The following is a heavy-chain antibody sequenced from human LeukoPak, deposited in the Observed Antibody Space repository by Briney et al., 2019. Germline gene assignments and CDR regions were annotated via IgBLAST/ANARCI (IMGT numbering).Heavy chain of an antibody. D-gene: IGHD3-22*01. CDR3: ARAVPMIVVVITPYYFDY. Sequence: ASVKVSCKASGYTFTGYYMHWVRQAPGQGLEWMGRINPNSGGTNYAQKFQGRVTMTRDTSISTAYMELSRLRSDDTAVYYCARAVPMIVVVITPYYFDYWGQGTLATVSS. J-gene: IGHJ4*02. V-gene: IGHV1-2*06. CDR1: GYTFTGYY. CDR2: INPNSGGT.